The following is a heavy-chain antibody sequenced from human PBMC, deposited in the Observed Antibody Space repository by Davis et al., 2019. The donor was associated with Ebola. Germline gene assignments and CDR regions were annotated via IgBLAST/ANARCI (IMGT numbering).Heavy chain of an antibody. V-gene: IGHV3-23*01. J-gene: IGHJ6*02. CDR3: AKIAYCTNGVCSTGYYGMDV. CDR1: GFTFSSYA. CDR2: ISGSGGST. D-gene: IGHD2-8*01. Sequence: PGGSLRLSCAASGFTFSSYAMSWVRQAPGKGLEWVSAISGSGGSTYYADSVKGRFTISRDNSKNTLYLQMNSLRAEDTAVYYCAKIAYCTNGVCSTGYYGMDVWGQGTTVTVSS.